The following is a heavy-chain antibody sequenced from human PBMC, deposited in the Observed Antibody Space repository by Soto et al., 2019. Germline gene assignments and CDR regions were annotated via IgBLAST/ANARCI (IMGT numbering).Heavy chain of an antibody. Sequence: GGSLRLSCAASGFTFDDYTMHWVRQAPGKGLEWVSLISWDGGSTYYADSVKGRFTISRDNSKNSLYLQMNSLRTEDTALYYCAKDITYNFTTGYYYYYYGMDVWGQGTTVTVSS. CDR2: ISWDGGST. CDR1: GFTFDDYT. J-gene: IGHJ6*02. D-gene: IGHD3-22*01. CDR3: AKDITYNFTTGYYYYYYGMDV. V-gene: IGHV3-43*01.